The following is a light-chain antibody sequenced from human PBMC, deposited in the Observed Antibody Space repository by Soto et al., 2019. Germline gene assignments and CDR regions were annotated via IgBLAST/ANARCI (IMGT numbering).Light chain of an antibody. J-gene: IGKJ2*01. CDR1: QSVTNNY. CDR3: QQYNNWPYT. CDR2: GVS. V-gene: IGKV3-20*01. Sequence: ESVLTQSPGTLSLSPGERATLSCRATQSVTNNYFAWYQQKPGQSPRLLIYGVSSRATDIPDRFSGSGSGTDFTLTISRLEPEDFALYYCQQYNNWPYTFAQGTKLEIK.